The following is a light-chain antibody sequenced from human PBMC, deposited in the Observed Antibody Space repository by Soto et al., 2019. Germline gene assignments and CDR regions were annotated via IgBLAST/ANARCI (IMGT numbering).Light chain of an antibody. V-gene: IGLV2-8*01. CDR2: EVS. CDR1: SSDVGGYND. J-gene: IGLJ2*01. CDR3: SSFAGSNVV. Sequence: QSALTQPPSASGSPGQSVTISCTGTSSDVGGYNDVSWYQQHPGKAPKLMISEVSKRPSGVPDRFSGSKSGNPAPLTVSGLQAEDEADYYCSSFAGSNVVFGGGTKLTVL.